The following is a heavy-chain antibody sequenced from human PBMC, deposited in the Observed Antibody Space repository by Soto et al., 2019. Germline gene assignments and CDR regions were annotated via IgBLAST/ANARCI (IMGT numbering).Heavy chain of an antibody. CDR1: GGSISYNSYY. Sequence: ETLSLTCSVSGGSISYNSYYWVCMGQPPGKGLEWVGGIFYTGTTYYSPSLKDRVTISVDTSKNSFSLNLTSVTAADTAVYFCARLVVVAPVANAWGQGTLVTVSS. CDR3: ARLVVVAPVANA. D-gene: IGHD2-2*01. J-gene: IGHJ5*02. V-gene: IGHV4-39*02. CDR2: IFYTGTT.